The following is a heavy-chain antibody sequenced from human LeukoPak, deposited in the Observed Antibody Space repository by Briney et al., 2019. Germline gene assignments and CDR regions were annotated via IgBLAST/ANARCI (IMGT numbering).Heavy chain of an antibody. J-gene: IGHJ3*01. CDR1: GFTFSNYE. CDR2: ISRSGTNT. D-gene: IGHD3-10*01. CDR3: ARESGEGSGSADAFDV. Sequence: PGGSLRLSCVASGFTFSNYEFNRVRQAPGKGLEWVSYISRSGTNTYYADSVRGRFTISRDSAKNSVYLQMHSLRAEDTARYYCARESGEGSGSADAFDVWGQGTMVTVSS. V-gene: IGHV3-48*03.